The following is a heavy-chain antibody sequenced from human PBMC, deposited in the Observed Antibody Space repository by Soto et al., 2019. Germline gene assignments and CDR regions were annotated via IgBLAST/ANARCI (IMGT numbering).Heavy chain of an antibody. CDR3: VRDSPTNLEDADTVASWFDP. Sequence: EVLLVESGGGLVQPGGSLRLSCAASGFNFNFYWMHWVRQAPGKGLVWVSRINGDGSTADYADSVKGRITISRDNAKNTLLLQMDSLRVEATAVYYCVRDSPTNLEDADTVASWFDPWGQGTLVTVSS. CDR2: INGDGSTA. D-gene: IGHD5-12*01. CDR1: GFNFNFYW. V-gene: IGHV3-74*01. J-gene: IGHJ5*02.